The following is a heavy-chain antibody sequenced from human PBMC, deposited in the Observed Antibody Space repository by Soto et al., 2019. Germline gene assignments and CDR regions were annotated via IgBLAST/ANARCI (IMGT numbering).Heavy chain of an antibody. Sequence: QVQLQQWGAGLLKPSETLSLTCAVYGKSLSGYYWSWIRQPPGKALEWIGEINHSGNTNYNPSLKSRFTISVATSKNHLFLNLGSVTAAATAMYYCARHHVRGRTIAGAAEFWGQGTLVTVSS. V-gene: IGHV4-34*01. CDR2: INHSGNT. J-gene: IGHJ4*02. CDR1: GKSLSGYY. D-gene: IGHD1-26*01. CDR3: ARHHVRGRTIAGAAEF.